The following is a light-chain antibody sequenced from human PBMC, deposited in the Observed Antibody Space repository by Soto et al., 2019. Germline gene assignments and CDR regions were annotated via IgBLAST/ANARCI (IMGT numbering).Light chain of an antibody. V-gene: IGKV1-5*03. CDR1: QSISSW. CDR3: QQYNSYRASWT. Sequence: DIQMTQSPSTLSASVGDRVTITCRASQSISSWLAWYQQKPGKAPKLLIYKASSLESGVPSRFSGSGSGTEFTLTSSSLQPDDFAAYYCQQYNSYRASWTFGQGTKVEIK. J-gene: IGKJ1*01. CDR2: KAS.